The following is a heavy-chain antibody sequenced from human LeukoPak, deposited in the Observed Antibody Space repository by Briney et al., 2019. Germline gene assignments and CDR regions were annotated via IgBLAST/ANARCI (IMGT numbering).Heavy chain of an antibody. J-gene: IGHJ4*02. CDR3: ARTTYHYDSSAYYSGYFDY. CDR1: GGSITSYY. V-gene: IGHV4-59*01. D-gene: IGHD3-22*01. Sequence: PSETLSLTCTVSGGSITSYYWSWIRQPPGKGLEWIGCIYYSGSTNYNPSLKSRVTISVDTSKNQFSLKLTSVTAADTAVYYCARTTYHYDSSAYYSGYFDYWGQGTLVTVSS. CDR2: IYYSGST.